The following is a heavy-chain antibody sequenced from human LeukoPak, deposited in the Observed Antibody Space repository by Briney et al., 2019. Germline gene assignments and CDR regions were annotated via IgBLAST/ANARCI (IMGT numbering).Heavy chain of an antibody. V-gene: IGHV3-48*03. J-gene: IGHJ4*02. CDR1: GFTFSSYE. D-gene: IGHD3-10*01. CDR3: ARGSIQLWFGETNHFDY. CDR2: ISSSGSTI. Sequence: PGGSLRLSCAASGFTFSSYEMNWVRQAPGKGLEWVSYISSSGSTIYYADSVKGRFTISRDNAKNSLYLQMNSLRAEDTAVYYCARGSIQLWFGETNHFDYWGQGTLVTVSS.